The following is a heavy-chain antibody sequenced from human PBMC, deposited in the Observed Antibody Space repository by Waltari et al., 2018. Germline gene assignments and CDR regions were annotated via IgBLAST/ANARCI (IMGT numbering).Heavy chain of an antibody. CDR2: ISPILGRA. Sequence: QVQLVQSGAEVKKPGSSVKVSCKASGGTFSSYTISWVRQAPGQGLEWMGRISPILGRANYAQKFQGRVTITADKSTSTAYMELSSLRSEDTAVYYCARGGSGREAFDIWGQGTMVTVSS. CDR3: ARGGSGREAFDI. V-gene: IGHV1-69*08. J-gene: IGHJ3*02. CDR1: GGTFSSYT.